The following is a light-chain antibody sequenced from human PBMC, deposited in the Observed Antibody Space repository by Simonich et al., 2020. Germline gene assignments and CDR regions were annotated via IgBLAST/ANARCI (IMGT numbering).Light chain of an antibody. Sequence: QSALTQPASVSGSPGQSITISCTGTSSDVGGYNYVSWYQQHPGQAPKLMIYEDSKRPSGVSNRFSGSKSGNTASLTISGLQAEDEADYYCSSYTSSSTLVFGGGTKLTVL. CDR3: SSYTSSSTLV. V-gene: IGLV2-14*01. CDR1: SSDVGGYNY. CDR2: EDS. J-gene: IGLJ2*01.